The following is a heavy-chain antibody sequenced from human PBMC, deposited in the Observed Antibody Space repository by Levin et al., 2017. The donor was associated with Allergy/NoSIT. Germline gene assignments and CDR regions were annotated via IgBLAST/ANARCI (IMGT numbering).Heavy chain of an antibody. Sequence: GESLKISCAASGFAFSAHAMHWVRQAPGKGLEWVAVISHDGSNEYYADSVKGRFTISRDNSKNTLYLQMNNLRADDTAVYYCVRDRDNGSTYYYGMDVWGQGTTVTVSS. V-gene: IGHV3-30-3*01. CDR3: VRDRDNGSTYYYGMDV. J-gene: IGHJ6*02. CDR1: GFAFSAHA. D-gene: IGHD1-26*01. CDR2: ISHDGSNE.